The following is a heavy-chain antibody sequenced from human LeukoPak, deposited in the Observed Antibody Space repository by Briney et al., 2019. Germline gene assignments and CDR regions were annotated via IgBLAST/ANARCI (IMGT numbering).Heavy chain of an antibody. CDR2: ISSSSSYI. D-gene: IGHD4-17*01. CDR3: ARGRRTTVHFDY. CDR1: GFTFSSYS. V-gene: IGHV3-21*01. Sequence: GGSLRLSCAASGFTFSSYSMNWVRQAPGKGLEWVSSISSSSSYIYYADSVKGRFTISRDNAKNSLYLQMNGLRAEDTAVYYCARGRRTTVHFDYWGQGTLVTVSS. J-gene: IGHJ4*02.